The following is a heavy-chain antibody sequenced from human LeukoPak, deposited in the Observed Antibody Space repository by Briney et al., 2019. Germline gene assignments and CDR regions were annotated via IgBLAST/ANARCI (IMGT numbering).Heavy chain of an antibody. V-gene: IGHV4-34*01. Sequence: PSETLSLTCNVSGASMSSNYWSWIRQPPGKGLEWIGEINHSGSTNYNPSLKSRVTISVDTSKNQFSLKLSSVTAADTAVYYCARDMITLGGVYYYYGMDVWGQGTTVTVSS. CDR3: ARDMITLGGVYYYYGMDV. D-gene: IGHD3-16*01. CDR2: INHSGST. J-gene: IGHJ6*02. CDR1: GASMSSNY.